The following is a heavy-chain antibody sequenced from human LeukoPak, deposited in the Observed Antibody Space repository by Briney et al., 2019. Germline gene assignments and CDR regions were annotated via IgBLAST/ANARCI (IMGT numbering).Heavy chain of an antibody. V-gene: IGHV3-23*01. CDR2: ISGSGGDT. D-gene: IGHD3-9*01. J-gene: IGHJ6*02. CDR3: AKGGGLYDILTSYYYYGMDV. Sequence: PGGSLRLCCAASGFTFSSYAMTWVRQAAGKGLEWVSGISGSGGDTYNADSVKGRFTISRDNSKNTLYLQMNSLRAEDTAVYYCAKGGGLYDILTSYYYYGMDVWGQGTTVTVSS. CDR1: GFTFSSYA.